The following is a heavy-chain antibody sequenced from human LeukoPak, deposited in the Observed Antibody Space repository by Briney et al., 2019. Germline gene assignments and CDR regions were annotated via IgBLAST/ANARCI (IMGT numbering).Heavy chain of an antibody. J-gene: IGHJ6*03. CDR3: ARGGSFYVRGRDFYYYYMDV. V-gene: IGHV3-7*04. Sequence: GGSLRLSCAASGFTFSNYWMSWVRQAPGKGLEWVANINQDGNAKYYVDSVKGRFTISRDNAKNSLYLQMNTLRAEDAAVYYWARGGSFYVRGRDFYYYYMDVWGKGTMLTVSS. CDR1: GFTFSNYW. D-gene: IGHD1-26*01. CDR2: INQDGNAK.